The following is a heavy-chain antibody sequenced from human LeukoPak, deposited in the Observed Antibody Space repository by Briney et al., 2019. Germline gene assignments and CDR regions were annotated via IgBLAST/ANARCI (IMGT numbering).Heavy chain of an antibody. CDR1: GVTVSSTD. CDR3: ARDLDGPENY. V-gene: IGHV3-53*01. D-gene: IGHD3-3*01. Sequence: GGSLRLSCAVSGVTVSSTDMSWVRPAPGKGLEWVSVIFSGGGTYYTGSVKGRFTISRDNSKNTLYLRMNSLRAEDTAVYYCARDLDGPENYWGQGTLVTVSS. CDR2: IFSGGGT. J-gene: IGHJ4*02.